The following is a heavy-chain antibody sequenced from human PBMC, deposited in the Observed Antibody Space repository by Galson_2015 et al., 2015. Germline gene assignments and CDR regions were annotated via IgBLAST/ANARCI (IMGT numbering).Heavy chain of an antibody. CDR1: GYTLTELS. V-gene: IGHV1-24*01. CDR3: ATDLLDIVATRFDY. D-gene: IGHD5-12*01. CDR2: FDPEDGET. J-gene: IGHJ4*02. Sequence: SVKVSCKVSGYTLTELSMHWVRQAPGKGLEWMGGFDPEDGETIYAQKFQGRVTMTEDTSTGTAYMELSSLRSEDTAVYYCATDLLDIVATRFDYWGQGTLVTVSS.